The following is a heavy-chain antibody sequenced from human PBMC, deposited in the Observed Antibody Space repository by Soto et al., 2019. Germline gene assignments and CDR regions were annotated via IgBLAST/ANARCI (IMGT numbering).Heavy chain of an antibody. CDR3: AHTPSAPTFGYYYMDA. V-gene: IGHV2-5*02. CDR2: IYWDDDE. D-gene: IGHD3-10*01. CDR1: GFSLSSRGVA. Sequence: QITLKESGPTLVKPTQTLTLTCTFSGFSLSSRGVAVAWIRQPPGKALECLALIYWDDDEHYSPSLKSRLTITKDTSKSQVVLTMTNMDPVDTATYFCAHTPSAPTFGYYYMDAWGEGTTVTVSS. J-gene: IGHJ6*03.